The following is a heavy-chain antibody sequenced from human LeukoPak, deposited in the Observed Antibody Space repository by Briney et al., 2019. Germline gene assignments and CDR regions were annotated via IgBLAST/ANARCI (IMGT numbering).Heavy chain of an antibody. CDR3: ARGDAFSGDH. Sequence: ETLSLTCAVYGGSFSGYYWSWVRQAPGRGLEWVANIHPEGNEKYHVESVKGRFTISRDNTKNLLFLQMNGLRVEDTAVYYCARGDAFSGDHWGQGTLVTVSS. CDR2: IHPEGNEK. CDR1: GGSFSGYY. J-gene: IGHJ4*02. V-gene: IGHV3-7*04.